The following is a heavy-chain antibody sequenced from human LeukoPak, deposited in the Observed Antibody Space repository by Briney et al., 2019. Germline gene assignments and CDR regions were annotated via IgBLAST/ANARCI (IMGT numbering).Heavy chain of an antibody. CDR1: GGSLSSYY. CDR3: ARVVNDFWSGLDY. Sequence: SETLSLTCTVSGGSLSSYYWSWIRQPPGKGLEWIGYIYYSGSTNYNPSLKSRVTISVDTSKNQFSLKLSSVTAADTAVYYCARVVNDFWSGLDYWGQGTLVTVSS. V-gene: IGHV4-59*01. D-gene: IGHD3-3*01. CDR2: IYYSGST. J-gene: IGHJ4*02.